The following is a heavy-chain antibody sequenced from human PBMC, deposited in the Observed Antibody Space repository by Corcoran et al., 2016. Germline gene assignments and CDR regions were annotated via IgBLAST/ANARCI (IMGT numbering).Heavy chain of an antibody. Sequence: EVQLVESGGGLVQPGGSLRLSCAASGFSFSSSWMDWVRQIPGKGLEWVANIKYDGSETYFVDSVKGRFTISRDNAQNWLYLQMNSLKDEDTAMYDCSESLNSWGQGTLVTVSS. CDR3: SESLNS. CDR2: IKYDGSET. CDR1: GFSFSSSW. J-gene: IGHJ4*02. V-gene: IGHV3-7*03.